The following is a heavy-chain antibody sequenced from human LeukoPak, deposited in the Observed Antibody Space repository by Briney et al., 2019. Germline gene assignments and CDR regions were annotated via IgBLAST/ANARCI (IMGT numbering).Heavy chain of an antibody. CDR1: GYTFTSYD. J-gene: IGHJ4*02. CDR3: ARVGKGDKEFDY. CDR2: MNPNSGNT. V-gene: IGHV1-8*01. D-gene: IGHD2-21*02. Sequence: ASVTVSCKASGYTFTSYDINWVRQATGQGLEWMGWMNPNSGNTGYAQKFQGRVTMTRNTSISTAYMELSSLRSEDTAVYYCARVGKGDKEFDYWGQGTLVTVSS.